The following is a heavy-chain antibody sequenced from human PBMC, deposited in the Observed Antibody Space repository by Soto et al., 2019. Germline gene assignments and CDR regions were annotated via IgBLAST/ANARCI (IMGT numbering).Heavy chain of an antibody. D-gene: IGHD2-21*02. V-gene: IGHV3-73*01. CDR3: AKQIYGGNS. CDR2: ISSKANNYAT. J-gene: IGHJ4*02. Sequence: GGSLRLSCATSGFTFSASAMHWVRQVSGKGLEGIARISSKANNYATTYAPSVKGRFTISRDDSENTVYLQMNSLKTEDTAIYYCAKQIYGGNSWGQGTLVTVSS. CDR1: GFTFSASA.